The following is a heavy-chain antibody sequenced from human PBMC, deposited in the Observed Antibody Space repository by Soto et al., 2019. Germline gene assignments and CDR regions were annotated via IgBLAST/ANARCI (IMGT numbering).Heavy chain of an antibody. J-gene: IGHJ4*02. CDR3: ARGPSGDKVDS. Sequence: QVQLQESGPGLVKPSQTLSLTCTVSGGSISTVDYWWSWIRQSPDMGLEWIGHIYDGGRTYNNPSLERXXTXSXXTSKSRLSLTLSSVSAADTAVYYCARGPSGDKVDSWGQGTLVTVSS. CDR2: IYDGGRT. V-gene: IGHV4-30-4*01. D-gene: IGHD7-27*01. CDR1: GGSISTVDYW.